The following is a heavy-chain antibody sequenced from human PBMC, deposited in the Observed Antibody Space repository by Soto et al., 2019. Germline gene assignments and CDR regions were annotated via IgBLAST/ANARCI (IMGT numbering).Heavy chain of an antibody. CDR2: ILQNGDT. D-gene: IGHD4-17*01. J-gene: IGHJ4*02. CDR3: ARGDSTVSSVFDY. V-gene: IGHV4-31*03. CDR1: GGPFSAGGYY. Sequence: PWETLSLTCTVSGGPFSAGGYYWSWIRQAPGKGLEWIGYILQNGDTSYNPPLKSRVTISTDTSKRQFPLKLTSVTAADTAVYYCARGDSTVSSVFDYWGQGLLVTVSS.